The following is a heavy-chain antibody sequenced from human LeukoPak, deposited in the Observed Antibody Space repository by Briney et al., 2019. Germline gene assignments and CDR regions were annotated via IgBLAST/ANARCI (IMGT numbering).Heavy chain of an antibody. V-gene: IGHV3-21*06. CDR3: ARAPYDILTGYSPYYFDY. D-gene: IGHD3-9*01. Sequence: EGSLRLSCAASGFTFSSYSMNWVRQAPGRGLEWVSSISSSSTYIYYADSVKGRFTISRDNAKNSLSLQVNSLRAEDTAVYYCARAPYDILTGYSPYYFDYWGQGTLVTVSS. CDR2: ISSSSTYI. J-gene: IGHJ4*02. CDR1: GFTFSSYS.